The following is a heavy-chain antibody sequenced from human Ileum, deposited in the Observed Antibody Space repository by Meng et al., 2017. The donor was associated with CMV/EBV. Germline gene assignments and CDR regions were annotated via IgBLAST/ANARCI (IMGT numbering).Heavy chain of an antibody. V-gene: IGHV1-18*01. CDR2: VSPYNGDT. Sequence: QIQLVQSGAEVRKPWASVKVSCKTSGYTFSNYDLNWIRQAPGQGLEWMGWVSPYNGDTHYPQSLQGRVTMTTDASTKTVYMELRNLRSDDTAVYYCSRETVGAGDYWGQGTLVTVSS. CDR3: SRETVGAGDY. D-gene: IGHD1-26*01. CDR1: GYTFSNYD. J-gene: IGHJ4*02.